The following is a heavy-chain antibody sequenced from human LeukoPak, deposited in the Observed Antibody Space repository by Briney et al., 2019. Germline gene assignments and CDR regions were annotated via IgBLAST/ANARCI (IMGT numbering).Heavy chain of an antibody. CDR1: GFTFSSYG. CDR2: IRYDGSNK. CDR3: AKESPYSVISGWPDFDY. V-gene: IGHV3-30*02. J-gene: IGHJ4*02. Sequence: PGGSLRLSCAASGFTFSSYGMHWVRQAPGKGLEWVAFIRYDGSNKYYADSVKGRFTISRDNSKNTLYLQMNSLRAEDTAVYYCAKESPYSVISGWPDFDYWGQGTLVTVSS. D-gene: IGHD6-19*01.